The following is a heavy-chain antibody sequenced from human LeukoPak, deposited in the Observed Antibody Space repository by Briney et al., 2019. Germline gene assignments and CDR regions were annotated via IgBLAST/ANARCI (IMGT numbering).Heavy chain of an antibody. CDR2: IKEDGSEK. Sequence: GGSLRLSCAASGFIFSSYWMAWVRQAPGKGLEWVANIKEDGSEKNYVDSVEGRFTISRDNAKNSLYLQMNSLRAEDTAVYYCARDITTMVVAVSRLFGDAFDIWGQGTMVTVSS. J-gene: IGHJ3*02. CDR3: ARDITTMVVAVSRLFGDAFDI. D-gene: IGHD2-15*01. V-gene: IGHV3-7*01. CDR1: GFIFSSYW.